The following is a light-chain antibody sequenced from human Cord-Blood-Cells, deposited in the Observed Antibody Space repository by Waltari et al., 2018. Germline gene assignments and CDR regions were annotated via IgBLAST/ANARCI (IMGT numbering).Light chain of an antibody. CDR2: ENN. CDR1: SPNIGNHY. CDR3: GTWDSSLSAYV. V-gene: IGLV1-51*02. Sequence: QSVLTQPPSVSAAPGQTATISCSGSSPNIGNHYVSWYQQLPGTAPKLLIYENNKRPSGIPDRFSGSKSGTSATLGITGLQTGDEADYYCGTWDSSLSAYVFGTGTKVTVL. J-gene: IGLJ1*01.